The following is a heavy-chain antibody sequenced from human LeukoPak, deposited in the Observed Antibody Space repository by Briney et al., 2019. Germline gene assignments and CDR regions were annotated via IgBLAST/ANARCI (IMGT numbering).Heavy chain of an antibody. V-gene: IGHV1-18*01. J-gene: IGHJ4*02. D-gene: IGHD3-22*01. CDR3: ARVLYYDSSGYYSYYFDY. CDR2: ISAYNGNT. CDR1: GYTFTSYG. Sequence: ASVKVSCKASGYTFTSYGISWVRQAPGQGLEWMGWISAYNGNTNYAQKLQGRVTMTTDTSTSTAYTELRSLRSDDTAVYYCARVLYYDSSGYYSYYFDYWGQGTLVTVSS.